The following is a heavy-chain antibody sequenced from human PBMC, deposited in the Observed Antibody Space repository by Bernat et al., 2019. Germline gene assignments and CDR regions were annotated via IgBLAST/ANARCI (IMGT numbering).Heavy chain of an antibody. V-gene: IGHV4-39*01. D-gene: IGHD1-26*01. Sequence: QLQLQESCPGLVKPSETLSLTCTVSGGSISSSSYYLGLIRQPPGKGLEWIASIHDSGSTYYNPYLKSRVTISVDTSRDLLSLRLRSMTAADTAVYYCGPVGTARAYWGQGTLVTVSS. CDR2: IHDSGST. CDR1: GGSISSSSYY. J-gene: IGHJ4*02. CDR3: GPVGTARAY.